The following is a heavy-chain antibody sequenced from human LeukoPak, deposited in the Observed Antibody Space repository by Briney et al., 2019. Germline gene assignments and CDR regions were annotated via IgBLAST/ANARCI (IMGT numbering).Heavy chain of an antibody. CDR1: GFTFSSYS. Sequence: GGSLRLSCAASGFTFSSYSMNWVRQAPGKGLEWVSSISSSSSYIYYADSVKGRFTISRDNAKNSLYLQMNSLRAEDTAVYYCARWSYSSSWLYYYYYMDVWGKGTTVTVSS. V-gene: IGHV3-21*01. D-gene: IGHD6-13*01. CDR3: ARWSYSSSWLYYYYYMDV. CDR2: ISSSSSYI. J-gene: IGHJ6*03.